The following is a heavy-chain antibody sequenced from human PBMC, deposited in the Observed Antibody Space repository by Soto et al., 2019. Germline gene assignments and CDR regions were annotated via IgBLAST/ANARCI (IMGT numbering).Heavy chain of an antibody. CDR1: GFTFSSYA. CDR3: AKDRGSGFNLQP. Sequence: PGGSLRLSCAASGFTFSSYAMGWVRQAPGKGLEWVSAISGSGGSTYYADSVKGRFTISRDNSKNTLYLQMNSLRAEDTAVYYCAKDRGSGFNLQPWGQGTLVTVSS. V-gene: IGHV3-23*01. J-gene: IGHJ5*02. D-gene: IGHD6-19*01. CDR2: ISGSGGST.